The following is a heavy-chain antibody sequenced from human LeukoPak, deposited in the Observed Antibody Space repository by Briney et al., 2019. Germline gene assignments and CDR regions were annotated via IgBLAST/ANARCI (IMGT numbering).Heavy chain of an antibody. Sequence: ASVKVSCKASGYTFTGYYMHWVRQAPGQGLEWMGWINPNSGGTNYAQKFQDRVTMTRDTSISTAYMELSRLRSDDTAVYYCARVGCSSTSCYRGGWFDPWGQGTLVTVSS. V-gene: IGHV1-2*02. J-gene: IGHJ5*02. CDR3: ARVGCSSTSCYRGGWFDP. CDR1: GYTFTGYY. CDR2: INPNSGGT. D-gene: IGHD2-2*02.